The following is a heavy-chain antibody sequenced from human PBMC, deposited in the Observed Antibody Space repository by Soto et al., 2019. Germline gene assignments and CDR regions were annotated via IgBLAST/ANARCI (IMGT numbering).Heavy chain of an antibody. J-gene: IGHJ4*03. D-gene: IGHD2-8*02. CDR3: ATRETRTGGPF. Sequence: QVQLQESGPGLVESSGTLSLTCAVYGGSITSGHWWTWVRQSPGKGLEWIGKNSLNGDINYSPSLQSRVPVSMDMSRNHLSLRLTSVTAADPDVYYCATRETRTGGPFWGPGTMVTVSS. CDR2: NSLNGDI. CDR1: GGSITSGHW. V-gene: IGHV4-4*02.